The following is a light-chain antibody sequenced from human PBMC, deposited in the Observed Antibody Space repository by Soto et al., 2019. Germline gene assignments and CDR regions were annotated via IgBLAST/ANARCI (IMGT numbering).Light chain of an antibody. J-gene: IGLJ1*01. CDR1: SSDVGAYNY. CDR3: SSFTRINTYV. CDR2: DVT. V-gene: IGLV2-14*03. Sequence: QSALTQPASVSGSPGQSITISCTGTSSDVGAYNYVSWYQQLPGKAPKLMIYDVTNRPSGVSIRFSGSKSGNTASLTISGLQAEDEGDYYCSSFTRINTYVFGTGTQLTVL.